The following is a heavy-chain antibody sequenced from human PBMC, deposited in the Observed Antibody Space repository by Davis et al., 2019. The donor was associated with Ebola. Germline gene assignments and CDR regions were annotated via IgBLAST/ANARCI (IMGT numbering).Heavy chain of an antibody. J-gene: IGHJ4*02. CDR3: AKGSRVGVAGAFDY. Sequence: AASVKVSCKASGYTFTGYYMHWVRQAPGQGLEWMGMINPNDGRTIYAQKFQGRVTVTRDTSTTTVYMDLSSLRAEDTAVYYCAKGSRVGVAGAFDYWGQGTVVTVSS. V-gene: IGHV1-46*01. D-gene: IGHD6-19*01. CDR2: INPNDGRT. CDR1: GYTFTGYY.